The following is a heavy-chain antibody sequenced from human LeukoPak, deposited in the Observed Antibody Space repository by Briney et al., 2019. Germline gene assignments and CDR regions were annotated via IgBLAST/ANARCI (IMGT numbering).Heavy chain of an antibody. CDR2: ISYDGSNK. J-gene: IGHJ4*02. V-gene: IGHV3-30*18. CDR1: GFTFSSYG. D-gene: IGHD3-10*01. Sequence: GGSLRLSCAASGFTFSSYGMHWVRQAPGKGLEWVAVISYDGSNKYYADSVKGRFTISRDNSKDTLYLQMNSLRAEDTAVYYCAKDAPRGGFDYWGQGTLVTVSS. CDR3: AKDAPRGGFDY.